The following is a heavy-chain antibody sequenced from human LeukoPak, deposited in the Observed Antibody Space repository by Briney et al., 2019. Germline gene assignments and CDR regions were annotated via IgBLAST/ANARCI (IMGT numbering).Heavy chain of an antibody. D-gene: IGHD5-18*01. CDR3: ARVGRGYSFKVYYFDY. CDR1: GFTLSSYA. Sequence: GGSLRLSCAASGFTLSSYAMHWVRQAPGKGLEWVSVMSYDGSNKYYADSVKGRFTISRDNSKNTLFLQMNSLRAEDTAVYFCARVGRGYSFKVYYFDYWGQGTLVTVSS. V-gene: IGHV3-30*04. CDR2: MSYDGSNK. J-gene: IGHJ4*02.